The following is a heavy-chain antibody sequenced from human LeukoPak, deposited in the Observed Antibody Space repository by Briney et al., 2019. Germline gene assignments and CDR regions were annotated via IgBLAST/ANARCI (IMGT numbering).Heavy chain of an antibody. CDR3: AKEDIVVVPAAMGGYYYYYMDV. J-gene: IGHJ6*03. Sequence: SETLSLTCTVSGGSISSYYWSWIRQPAGKGREWIGGIYTSGSANYNPSLKSRVTMSVDTSKNQFSLNLSSVTAADTAVYYCAKEDIVVVPAAMGGYYYYYMDVWGKGTTVTVSS. CDR1: GGSISSYY. V-gene: IGHV4-4*07. D-gene: IGHD2-2*01. CDR2: IYTSGSA.